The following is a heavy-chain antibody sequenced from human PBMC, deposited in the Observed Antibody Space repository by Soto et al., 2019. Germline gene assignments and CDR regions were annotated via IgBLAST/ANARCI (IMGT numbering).Heavy chain of an antibody. D-gene: IGHD3-3*01. CDR1: GFTFGNSW. CDR3: ARGGITIFGLERRSYNRYGKDV. J-gene: IGHJ6*02. V-gene: IGHV3-7*05. CDR2: IKQDGSDK. Sequence: GGSLRLSCAASGFTFGNSWMNWVRQAPGKGLEWVANIKQDGSDKYYVDSVKGRFTISRDNAKNSLYLQMNSLRAEDTAVYYCARGGITIFGLERRSYNRYGKDVWSQGTTVTVSS.